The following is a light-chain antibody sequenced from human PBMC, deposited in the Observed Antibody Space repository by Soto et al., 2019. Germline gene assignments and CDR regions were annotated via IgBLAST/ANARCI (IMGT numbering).Light chain of an antibody. V-gene: IGKV3-11*01. CDR1: QSVSTF. J-gene: IGKJ5*01. Sequence: EIVLTQYPATLSLSPGERSILSCMASQSVSTFLAWFQQKPGQPPRLLIYNASNRTTGIPARFSGSGSGTDFTLTISSLEPEDFAVYYCQQLGDWPPITFGQGARLEVK. CDR2: NAS. CDR3: QQLGDWPPIT.